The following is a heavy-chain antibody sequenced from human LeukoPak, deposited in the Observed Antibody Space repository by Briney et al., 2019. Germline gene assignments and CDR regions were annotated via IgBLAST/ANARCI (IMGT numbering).Heavy chain of an antibody. D-gene: IGHD1-26*01. J-gene: IGHJ4*02. V-gene: IGHV3-21*01. Sequence: GGSLRLSCAASGFTFSSCSMNWVRQAPGKGLEWVSSISSSSSYIYYADSVKGRFTISRDNAKNSLYLQMNSLRAEDTAVYYCARALEWELLRYYFDYWGQGTLVTVSS. CDR2: ISSSSSYI. CDR1: GFTFSSCS. CDR3: ARALEWELLRYYFDY.